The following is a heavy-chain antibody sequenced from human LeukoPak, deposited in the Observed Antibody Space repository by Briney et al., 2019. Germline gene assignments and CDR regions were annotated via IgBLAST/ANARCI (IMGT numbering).Heavy chain of an antibody. D-gene: IGHD2-21*02. V-gene: IGHV3-30*18. CDR2: ISYDGSEK. J-gene: IGHJ4*02. CDR1: GFTFDTYA. Sequence: GGSLRLSCAASGFTFDTYAMHWVRQAPGMGLEWVAMISYDGSEKYYADSVKGRFTISRDNSRNTLHLQMNSLRPEDTAVYYCAKPGGAYCGGDCYSYYFDYWGQGSLVTVSS. CDR3: AKPGGAYCGGDCYSYYFDY.